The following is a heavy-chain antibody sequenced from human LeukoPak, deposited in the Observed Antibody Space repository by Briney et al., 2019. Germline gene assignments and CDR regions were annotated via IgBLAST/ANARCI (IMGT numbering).Heavy chain of an antibody. CDR2: IRYDGSNK. CDR1: GFTFSSYG. J-gene: IGHJ4*02. D-gene: IGHD1-26*01. V-gene: IGHV3-30*02. Sequence: PGGSLRLSCAASGFTFSSYGIHWVRQAPGKGLEWVAYIRYDGSNKYYADSVKGRFTISRDNSKNTLYLQMNSLRAEDTAVYYCAKDRPPSGNRPLFDYWGQGTLVTVSS. CDR3: AKDRPPSGNRPLFDY.